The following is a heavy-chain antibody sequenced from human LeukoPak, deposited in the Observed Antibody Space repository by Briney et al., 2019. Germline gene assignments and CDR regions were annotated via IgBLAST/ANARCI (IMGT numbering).Heavy chain of an antibody. V-gene: IGHV3-53*05. CDR1: EFNVSSNN. CDR2: IFSDGTT. Sequence: GGSLRLSCAASEFNVSSNNMRWVRQAPGKGLECVSVIFSDGTTYYADSVKGRFSISRDNFKNTLFLQMNGLRDEDTAVYYCARDISTGWSIKYFFDFWGQGTLVTVSS. CDR3: ARDISTGWSIKYFFDF. D-gene: IGHD6-19*01. J-gene: IGHJ4*02.